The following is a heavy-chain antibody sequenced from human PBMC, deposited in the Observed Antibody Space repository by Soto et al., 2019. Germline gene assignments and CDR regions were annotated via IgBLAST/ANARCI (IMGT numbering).Heavy chain of an antibody. CDR1: GYSFTSYW. V-gene: IGHV5-51*01. D-gene: IGHD3-3*01. CDR3: AREIRYDFWSGSPPHYDY. J-gene: IGHJ4*02. Sequence: GESLKISCKGSGYSFTSYWIGWVRQMPGKGLEWMGIIYPGDSDTRYSPSFQGQVTISADKSISTAYLQWSSLKASDTAMYYCAREIRYDFWSGSPPHYDYWGQGTLVTAPQ. CDR2: IYPGDSDT.